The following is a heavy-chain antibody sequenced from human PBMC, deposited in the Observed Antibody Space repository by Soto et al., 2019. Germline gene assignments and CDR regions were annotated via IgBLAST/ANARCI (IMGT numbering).Heavy chain of an antibody. V-gene: IGHV3-9*01. D-gene: IGHD5-12*01. CDR3: AKDNRGYDNDAFNF. CDR2: ITWNSGSV. J-gene: IGHJ3*01. CDR1: GFTFDDYG. Sequence: EVQLVESGGGLVPPGRSLRLSCVASGFTFDDYGLHWVRQTPEKGLEWVSSITWNSGSVFYADSVKDRFTISRDNAKNALYLKMNGLRVEDTALYYCAKDNRGYDNDAFNFWGQGTMVTVSS.